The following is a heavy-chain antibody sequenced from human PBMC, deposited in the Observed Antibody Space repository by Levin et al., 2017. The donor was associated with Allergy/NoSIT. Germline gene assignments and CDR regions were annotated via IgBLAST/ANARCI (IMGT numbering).Heavy chain of an antibody. D-gene: IGHD5-24*01. CDR2: IYSSGGS. CDR3: ARAKSWLPFDY. V-gene: IGHV4-4*07. J-gene: IGHJ4*02. Sequence: SETLSLTCTVSGDSISSYYWSWIRQPAGKGLEWIGRIYSSGGSNYNPSLKSRVTMSVETSKSQFSLKVTSVTAADTAVYYCARAKSWLPFDYWGQGTLVTVSS. CDR1: GDSISSYY.